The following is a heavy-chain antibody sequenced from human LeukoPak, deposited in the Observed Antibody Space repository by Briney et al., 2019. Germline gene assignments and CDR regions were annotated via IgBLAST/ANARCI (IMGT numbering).Heavy chain of an antibody. V-gene: IGHV3-33*01. D-gene: IGHD7-27*01. J-gene: IGHJ6*03. CDR2: IWYDGSNK. CDR3: VRWGPDKAMDV. Sequence: GGSLRLSCAASGFTFSSHGMHWVRQAPGKGLEWVAVIWYDGSNKYYADSVKGRFTISRDNSKDTLYVEMNSLRAEDTAVYYCVRWGPDKAMDVWDKGTTVTVSS. CDR1: GFTFSSHG.